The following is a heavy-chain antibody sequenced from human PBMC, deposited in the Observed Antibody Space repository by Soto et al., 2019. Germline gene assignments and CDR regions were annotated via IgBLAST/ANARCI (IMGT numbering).Heavy chain of an antibody. Sequence: SETLSLTCAVSGGSISSGGYSWSWIRQPPGKGLEWIGYIYHSGSTYYNPSLKSRVTISVDRSKNQFSLKLSSVTAADTAVYYCAGASPTLTGWFDPWGQGTLVTVSS. CDR2: IYHSGST. D-gene: IGHD1-26*01. CDR3: AGASPTLTGWFDP. V-gene: IGHV4-30-2*01. J-gene: IGHJ5*02. CDR1: GGSISSGGYS.